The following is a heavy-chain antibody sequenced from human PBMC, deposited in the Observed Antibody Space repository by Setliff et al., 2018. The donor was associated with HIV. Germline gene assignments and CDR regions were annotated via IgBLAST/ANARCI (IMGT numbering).Heavy chain of an antibody. J-gene: IGHJ5*02. V-gene: IGHV3-23*01. CDR2: ISGSGGTT. CDR1: GFNVMFFA. D-gene: IGHD5-18*01. CDR3: AALKGYSYGRGYFDP. Sequence: GGSLRLSCTAPGFNVMFFAMSWVRQAPGKGLEWVSVISGSGGTTYYADSVKGRFTISRDNSKNTVFLQMNSLRGEDTAVYYCAALKGYSYGRGYFDPWGQGTLVTVSS.